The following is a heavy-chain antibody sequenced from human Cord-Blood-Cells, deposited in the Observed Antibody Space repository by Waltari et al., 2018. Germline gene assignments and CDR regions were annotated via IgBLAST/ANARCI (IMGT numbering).Heavy chain of an antibody. V-gene: IGHV4-34*01. CDR3: ARGLNDAFDI. Sequence: QVQLQQWGAGLLKPSETLSLTCAVYGGSFSGYYWSWIRQPPGKGLEWIGEINHSGSTNYHPSLKSRVTISVDTSKNQFSLKLSSVTAADTAVYYCARGLNDAFDIWGQGTMVTVSS. J-gene: IGHJ3*02. CDR1: GGSFSGYY. CDR2: INHSGST.